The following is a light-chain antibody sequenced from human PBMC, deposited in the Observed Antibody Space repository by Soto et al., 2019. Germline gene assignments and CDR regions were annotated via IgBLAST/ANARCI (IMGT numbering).Light chain of an antibody. Sequence: QSVLTQPASVSGSPGQSITISCTGTSSDVGGYSYVSWYQQHPGKAPKLMIYGVTNRPSGVSNRFSGSKSGNTASLTISGLQAEDEADYYCSSYTTSTTLSVVFGGGTKLTVL. CDR2: GVT. J-gene: IGLJ2*01. V-gene: IGLV2-14*01. CDR3: SSYTTSTTLSVV. CDR1: SSDVGGYSY.